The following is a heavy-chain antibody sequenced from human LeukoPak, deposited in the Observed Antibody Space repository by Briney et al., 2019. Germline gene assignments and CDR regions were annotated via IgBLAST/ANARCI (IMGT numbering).Heavy chain of an antibody. Sequence: SLTLSLTCSVSGGSISSGDYFWTWIRQPPGKGLEYIGYIYYSGTTYYNPSLKSRVTISVDRSKNQFSLKLSSVTAADTAVYYCARGVVPAALFDYWGQGTLVTVSS. CDR3: ARGVVPAALFDY. D-gene: IGHD2-2*01. V-gene: IGHV4-30-4*01. CDR1: GGSISSGDYF. J-gene: IGHJ4*02. CDR2: IYYSGTT.